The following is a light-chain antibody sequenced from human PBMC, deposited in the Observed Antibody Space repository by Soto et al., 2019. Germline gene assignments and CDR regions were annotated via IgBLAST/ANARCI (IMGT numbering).Light chain of an antibody. CDR3: AAWDDSLNGLYV. CDR2: SNT. Sequence: QSVLTQPPSASGTPGQRVTISWSGSSSNIGRNSVNWYQQLPGTAPKLLIYSNTQRPSGVPDRFSGSKSGTSASLAISGLQSEDEADYYCAAWDDSLNGLYVFGTGTKLTVL. J-gene: IGLJ1*01. V-gene: IGLV1-44*01. CDR1: SSNIGRNS.